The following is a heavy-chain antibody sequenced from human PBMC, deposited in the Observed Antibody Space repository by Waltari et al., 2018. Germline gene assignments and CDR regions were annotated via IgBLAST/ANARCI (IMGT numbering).Heavy chain of an antibody. CDR1: GGSISSYY. V-gene: IGHV4-4*07. Sequence: QVQLQESGPGLVKPSETLSLTCTVSGGSISSYYWSWIRQPAGKGLEWIGRSYTSGSPNYNPSLMSRAPRSVDTSKNQCSLKLSSVTAADTAVYYCARPIAGGDAFDIWGQGTMVTVSS. J-gene: IGHJ3*02. CDR2: SYTSGSP. CDR3: ARPIAGGDAFDI. D-gene: IGHD6-25*01.